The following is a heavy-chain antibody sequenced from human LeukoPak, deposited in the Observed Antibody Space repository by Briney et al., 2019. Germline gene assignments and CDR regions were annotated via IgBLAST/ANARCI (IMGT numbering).Heavy chain of an antibody. Sequence: GASVKVSCKVSGYTLTELSMHWVRQAPGEGLEWMGGFDPEDGETIYAQKFQGRVTMTEDTSTDTAYMELSSLRSEDMAVYYCSTSRHTNAFDIWGQGTMVTVSS. V-gene: IGHV1-24*01. J-gene: IGHJ3*02. CDR3: STSRHTNAFDI. CDR1: GYTLTELS. D-gene: IGHD2-2*01. CDR2: FDPEDGET.